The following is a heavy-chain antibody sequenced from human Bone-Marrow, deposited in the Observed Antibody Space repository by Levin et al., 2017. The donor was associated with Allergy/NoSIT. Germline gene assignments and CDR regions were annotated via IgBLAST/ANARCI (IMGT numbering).Heavy chain of an antibody. CDR1: GGTFSSYA. CDR3: ASNWGYDFWSGYPAYYYYYYGMDV. Sequence: SVKVSCKASGGTFSSYAISWVRQAPGQGLEWMGGIIPIFGTANYAQKFQGRVTITADESTSTAYMELSSLRSEDTAVYYCASNWGYDFWSGYPAYYYYYYGMDVWGQGTTVTVSS. V-gene: IGHV1-69*13. D-gene: IGHD3-3*01. CDR2: IIPIFGTA. J-gene: IGHJ6*02.